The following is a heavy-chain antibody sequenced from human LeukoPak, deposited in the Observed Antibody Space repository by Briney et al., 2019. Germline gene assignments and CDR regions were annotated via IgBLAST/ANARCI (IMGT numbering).Heavy chain of an antibody. CDR1: GYTFTSYD. D-gene: IGHD3-3*01. Sequence: ASVKVSCKASGYTFTSYDINWVRQATGQGLEWMGWMNPNSGSTGYAQKFQGRVTMTRNTSISTAYMELSSLRSEDTAVYYCARGLFYPRFWPYYYYYYMDVWGKGTTVTVSS. V-gene: IGHV1-8*01. CDR3: ARGLFYPRFWPYYYYYYMDV. CDR2: MNPNSGST. J-gene: IGHJ6*03.